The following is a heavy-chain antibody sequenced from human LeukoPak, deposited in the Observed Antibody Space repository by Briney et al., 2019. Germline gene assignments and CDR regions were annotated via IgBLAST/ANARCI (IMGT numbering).Heavy chain of an antibody. D-gene: IGHD3-22*01. CDR3: ATDQPSITMIVVGYY. CDR2: FDPEDSET. V-gene: IGHV1-24*01. J-gene: IGHJ4*02. Sequence: ASVKVSCKVSGYTLTELSMHWVRQAPGKGLEWMGGFDPEDSETIYAQKFQGRVTMTEDTSTDTAYMELSSLRSEDTAVYYCATDQPSITMIVVGYYWGQGTLVTVSA. CDR1: GYTLTELS.